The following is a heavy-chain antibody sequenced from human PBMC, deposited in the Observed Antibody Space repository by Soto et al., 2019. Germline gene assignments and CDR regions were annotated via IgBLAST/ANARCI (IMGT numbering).Heavy chain of an antibody. CDR2: IIPIFGTA. CDR1: GGTFSSYA. D-gene: IGHD4-17*01. J-gene: IGHJ4*02. CDR3: ARAGEFRMTTEYYFDY. V-gene: IGHV1-69*01. Sequence: VSCKASGGTFSSYAISWARQAPGQGLEWMGGIIPIFGTANYAQKFQGRVTITADESTSTAYMELSSLRSEDTAVYYCARAGEFRMTTEYYFDYWGQGTLVTVSS.